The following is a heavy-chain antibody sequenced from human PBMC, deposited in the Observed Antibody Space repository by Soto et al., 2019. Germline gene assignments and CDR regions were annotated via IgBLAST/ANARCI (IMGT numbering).Heavy chain of an antibody. V-gene: IGHV4-39*01. D-gene: IGHD2-2*02. J-gene: IGHJ4*02. CDR1: GGSISSSSYY. Sequence: PSVTLSLTCTVSGGSISSSSYYWGWIRQPPGKGLEWIGSSYYSGSTYYNPSLKSRVTISVDTSKNQFSLKLSSVTAADTAVYYCARLVCSSTSCYTADPPYFDYWGQGTLVTV. CDR3: ARLVCSSTSCYTADPPYFDY. CDR2: SYYSGST.